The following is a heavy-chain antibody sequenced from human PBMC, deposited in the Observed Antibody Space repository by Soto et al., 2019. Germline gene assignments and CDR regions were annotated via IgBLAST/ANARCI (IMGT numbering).Heavy chain of an antibody. J-gene: IGHJ4*02. D-gene: IGHD1-26*01. V-gene: IGHV4-59*01. Sequence: SETLSLTCTVSGGSLSSYYWNWIRQPPGQGLEWIGYVYSSGSTIYNPSLESRVTISVDTSKNQFSLKMSSVTAADTAIYYCARGRIGYYGRRYEDSWGQGTLVTVSS. CDR2: VYSSGST. CDR3: ARGRIGYYGRRYEDS. CDR1: GGSLSSYY.